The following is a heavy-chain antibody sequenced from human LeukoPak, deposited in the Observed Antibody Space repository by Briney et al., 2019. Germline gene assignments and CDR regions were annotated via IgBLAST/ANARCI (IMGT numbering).Heavy chain of an antibody. D-gene: IGHD3-16*01. J-gene: IGHJ6*03. CDR2: ISASGHYT. CDR3: AKDGSWGDYYFYFYIDV. V-gene: IGHV3-23*01. CDR1: GFTFSNSA. Sequence: GGSLRLSCEASGFTFSNSAMSWVRQAPGKGLEWVSGISASGHYTYNADSAKGRFTISRDNSKNTLYQQMNSLRADDTAPYYCAKDGSWGDYYFYFYIDVWGKGTTVTVSS.